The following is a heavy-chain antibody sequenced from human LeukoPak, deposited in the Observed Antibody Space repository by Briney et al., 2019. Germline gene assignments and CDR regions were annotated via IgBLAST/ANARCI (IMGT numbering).Heavy chain of an antibody. Sequence: SQTLSLTCAISGDSVSSNSAAWNWIRRSPSSGLEWLGRTYYRSKWYNDYAVAVKSRITINPDTSKNQFSLQLKSVTPEDTAVYYCARGKSGFIDSWGQGTLVTVSS. CDR1: GDSVSSNSAA. CDR3: ARGKSGFIDS. D-gene: IGHD5-12*01. J-gene: IGHJ5*01. CDR2: TYYRSKWYN. V-gene: IGHV6-1*01.